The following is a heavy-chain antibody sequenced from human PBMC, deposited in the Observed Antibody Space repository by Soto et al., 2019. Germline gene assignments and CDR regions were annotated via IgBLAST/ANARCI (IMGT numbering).Heavy chain of an antibody. CDR1: GFTFSSYA. V-gene: IGHV3-23*01. CDR3: AKGLTPMVKPMTYYYYYGMDV. CDR2: ISGSGGST. D-gene: IGHD5-18*01. J-gene: IGHJ6*02. Sequence: EVQLLESGGGLVQPGGSLRLSCAASGFTFSSYAMSWVRQAPGKGLEWVSAISGSGGSTYYADSVKGRFTISRDNSKNTLYLQMNSLRAEDTAIYYCAKGLTPMVKPMTYYYYYGMDVWGQGTTVTVSS.